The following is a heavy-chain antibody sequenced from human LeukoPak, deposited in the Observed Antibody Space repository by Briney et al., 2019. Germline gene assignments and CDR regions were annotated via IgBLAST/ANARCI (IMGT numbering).Heavy chain of an antibody. CDR3: ARGGDSSSWYGWFDP. D-gene: IGHD6-13*01. J-gene: IGHJ5*02. Sequence: ASVKVSCKASEYTFTSYYMHWVRQAPGQGLEWMGWINPNSGVTMYAQNFQGRVTMTRDTSISTAYMDLSRLRSDDTAVYYCARGGDSSSWYGWFDPWGQGTLVTVSS. V-gene: IGHV1-2*02. CDR1: EYTFTSYY. CDR2: INPNSGVT.